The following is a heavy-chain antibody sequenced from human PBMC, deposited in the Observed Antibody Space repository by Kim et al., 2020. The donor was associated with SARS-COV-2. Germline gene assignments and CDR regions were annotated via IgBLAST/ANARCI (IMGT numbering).Heavy chain of an antibody. V-gene: IGHV3-43*02. CDR2: ISGDGGSI. J-gene: IGHJ6*03. CDR1: GFTFDDYA. Sequence: GGSLRLSCAASGFTFDDYAMHWVRQAPGKGLEWVSLISGDGGSIYYADSVKGRFTISRDNSKNSLYLQMNSLRTEDTALYYCAKDSTLVGATTYYYYYYMDVWGKGTTVTVSS. CDR3: AKDSTLVGATTYYYYYYMDV. D-gene: IGHD1-26*01.